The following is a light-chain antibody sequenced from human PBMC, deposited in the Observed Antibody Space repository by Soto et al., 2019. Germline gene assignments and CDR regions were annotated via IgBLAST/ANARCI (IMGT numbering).Light chain of an antibody. CDR1: QSVSSN. Sequence: EIVMTQSPATLSVSPGERATLSCRASQSVSSNLAWYQQKPGQAPRLLIYGASTRATGIPARFSGSGSGTEFTLTTSSLASEDFAVYYCQQYNNWPPYTFGQGTKLEIK. CDR2: GAS. J-gene: IGKJ2*01. CDR3: QQYNNWPPYT. V-gene: IGKV3-15*01.